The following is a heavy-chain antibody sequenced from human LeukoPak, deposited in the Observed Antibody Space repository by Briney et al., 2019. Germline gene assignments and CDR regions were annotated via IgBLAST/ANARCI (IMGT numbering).Heavy chain of an antibody. Sequence: PSETLSLTCAVYGGSFSGYYWSWIRQPPGKGLEWIGEINHSGSTNYNPSLKSRVTISVDTSRNQFSLKLSSVTAADTAVYYCARVTYYYGSGSYLGPPHKRNWFDPWGQGTLVTVSS. D-gene: IGHD3-10*01. V-gene: IGHV4-34*01. CDR1: GGSFSGYY. J-gene: IGHJ5*02. CDR2: INHSGST. CDR3: ARVTYYYGSGSYLGPPHKRNWFDP.